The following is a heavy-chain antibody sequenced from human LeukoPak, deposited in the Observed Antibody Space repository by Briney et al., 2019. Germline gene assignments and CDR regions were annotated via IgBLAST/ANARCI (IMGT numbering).Heavy chain of an antibody. CDR1: GFTFSAYA. J-gene: IGHJ4*02. V-gene: IGHV3-69-1*01. CDR3: ARETMVDGDFDY. CDR2: ISSSSNI. D-gene: IGHD1-14*01. Sequence: GSLRLSCTASGFTFSAYAMNWVRQAPGKGLQWIASISSSSNIFYADSLKGRFTISKDNAKSSLYLQLNSPRAEDTAVYYCARETMVDGDFDYWGQGTLVTVSS.